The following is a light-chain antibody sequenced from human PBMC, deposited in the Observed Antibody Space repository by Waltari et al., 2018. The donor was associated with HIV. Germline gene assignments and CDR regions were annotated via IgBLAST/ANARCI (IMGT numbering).Light chain of an antibody. V-gene: IGLV2-23*02. CDR2: EVT. CDR1: SSDVGSYNL. Sequence: QSALTQPASVSGSPGQSITISCTGSSSDVGSYNLVSWYQQHPGKAPKFMIYEVTQRPAGVSNRFSGSKSGNTASLTISGLQAEDEADYYCCSYAGSSTLIFGGGTKLTVL. CDR3: CSYAGSSTLI. J-gene: IGLJ2*01.